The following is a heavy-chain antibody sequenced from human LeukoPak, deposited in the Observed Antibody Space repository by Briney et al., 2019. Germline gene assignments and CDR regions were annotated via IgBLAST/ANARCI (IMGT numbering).Heavy chain of an antibody. CDR1: GYSFTSYW. Sequence: GESLKISCKGSGYSFTSYWIGWVRPMPGKGLEWMGIIYPGDSDTRYSPSFQGQVTISADKSISTAYLQWSSLKASDTAMYYCARWASLTYGGNSRGYYYYYGMDVWGQGTTVTVSS. CDR3: ARWASLTYGGNSRGYYYYYGMDV. J-gene: IGHJ6*02. CDR2: IYPGDSDT. V-gene: IGHV5-51*01. D-gene: IGHD4-23*01.